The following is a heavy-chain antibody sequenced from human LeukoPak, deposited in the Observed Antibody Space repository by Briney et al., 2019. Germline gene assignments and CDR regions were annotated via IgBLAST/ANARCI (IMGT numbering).Heavy chain of an antibody. CDR2: INEEGSEK. Sequence: GGSLRLSCAASVFTFSYYWMTWVRQAPGKGLEWVANINEEGSEKYYVDSVKGRFTISRDNAKNSLYLHMNSLRDEDTAVYYCASQVTIFGGGKYFDYWGQGTLVTVSS. J-gene: IGHJ4*02. CDR1: VFTFSYYW. D-gene: IGHD3-3*01. CDR3: ASQVTIFGGGKYFDY. V-gene: IGHV3-7*05.